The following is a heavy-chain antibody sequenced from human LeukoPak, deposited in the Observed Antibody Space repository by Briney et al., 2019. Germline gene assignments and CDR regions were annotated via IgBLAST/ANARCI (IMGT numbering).Heavy chain of an antibody. J-gene: IGHJ4*02. CDR3: AREPVEQQLVGYPDY. CDR2: IYTSGST. D-gene: IGHD6-13*01. CDR1: GGSISSGSYH. V-gene: IGHV4-61*02. Sequence: SQTLSLTCTVSGGSISSGSYHWSWIRQPAGKGLEWIGRIYTSGSTNYNPSLKSRVTISVDTSKYQFSLKLSSVTAADTAVYYCAREPVEQQLVGYPDYWGQGTLVTVSS.